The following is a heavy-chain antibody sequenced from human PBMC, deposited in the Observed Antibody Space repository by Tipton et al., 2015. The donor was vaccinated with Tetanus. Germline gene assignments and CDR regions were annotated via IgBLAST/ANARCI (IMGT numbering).Heavy chain of an antibody. CDR2: IYYSGST. CDR1: GGSISSGGYY. J-gene: IGHJ6*02. Sequence: LRLSCTVSGGSISSGGYYWSWIRQHPGKGLEWIGYIYYSGSTYYNPSLKSRVTISVDTSKNQFSLKLSSVTAADTAVYYCARGPYYDILTGYYRNAHYGMDVWGQGTTVTVSS. D-gene: IGHD3-9*01. V-gene: IGHV4-31*03. CDR3: ARGPYYDILTGYYRNAHYGMDV.